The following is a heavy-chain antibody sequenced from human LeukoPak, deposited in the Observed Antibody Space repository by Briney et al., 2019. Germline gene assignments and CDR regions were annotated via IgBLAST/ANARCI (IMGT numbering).Heavy chain of an antibody. CDR3: ARDYGDARLDY. Sequence: GGSLRLSRAGSGFTFHNYWMHWVRQDPGKGLVWVSRINSDGTNTGYADSVKGRFTISRDNAKNTLSLQMNSLRAEDTAVYYCARDYGDARLDYWGQGTLVTVSS. CDR1: GFTFHNYW. V-gene: IGHV3-74*01. CDR2: INSDGTNT. J-gene: IGHJ4*02. D-gene: IGHD2-2*01.